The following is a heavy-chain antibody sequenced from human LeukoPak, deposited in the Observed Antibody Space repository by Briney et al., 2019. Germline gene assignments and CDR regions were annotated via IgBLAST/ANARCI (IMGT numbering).Heavy chain of an antibody. CDR2: IIPILGIA. CDR3: ARPIAAAGNRAYYYYYGMDV. V-gene: IGHV1-69*04. Sequence: GASVKVSCKASGGTFCSYAISGVRQAPGQGLEWMGRIIPILGIANYAQKFQGRVTITADKSTSTAYMELSSLRSEDTAVYYCARPIAAAGNRAYYYYYGMDVWGQGTTVTVSS. CDR1: GGTFCSYA. D-gene: IGHD6-13*01. J-gene: IGHJ6*02.